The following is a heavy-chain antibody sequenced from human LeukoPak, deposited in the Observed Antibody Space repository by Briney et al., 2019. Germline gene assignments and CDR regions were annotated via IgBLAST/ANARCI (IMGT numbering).Heavy chain of an antibody. D-gene: IGHD6-19*01. J-gene: IGHJ4*02. CDR3: ARDEVAGTVYFDY. CDR1: GFTFSTYA. Sequence: PGGSLRLSCAASGFTFSTYAMHWVRQGPGKGLEWVAVISYDGSNKYYADSVKGRFTISRDNSKNTLYLQMSSLSAEDTAVYYCARDEVAGTVYFDYWGQGTLVTVSS. V-gene: IGHV3-30-3*01. CDR2: ISYDGSNK.